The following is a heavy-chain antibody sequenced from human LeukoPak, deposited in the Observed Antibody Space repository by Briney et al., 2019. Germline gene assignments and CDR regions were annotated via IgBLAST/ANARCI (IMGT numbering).Heavy chain of an antibody. CDR2: IYYSGST. D-gene: IGHD2-15*01. CDR3: ASTFRGYCSGGSCYGFDY. Sequence: PSETLSLTCTVSGGSISSSSYYWGWIRQPPGKGLEWIGSIYYSGSTYYNPSLKSRVTISVDTSKNQFSLKLSSVTAADTAVYYCASTFRGYCSGGSCYGFDYWGQGTLVTVSS. CDR1: GGSISSSSYY. J-gene: IGHJ4*02. V-gene: IGHV4-39*01.